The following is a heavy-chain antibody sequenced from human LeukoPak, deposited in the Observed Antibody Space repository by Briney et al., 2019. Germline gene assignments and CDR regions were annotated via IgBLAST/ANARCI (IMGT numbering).Heavy chain of an antibody. Sequence: GGSLRLSCAASGFTFDDYGMSWVRQAPGKGLEWVSGINWNGGSTGYADSVKGRFTISRDNSKNTLYLQMNSLRAEDTAVYYCAKAGVELYYYDSSGYSHFDYWGQGTLVTVSS. V-gene: IGHV3-20*04. CDR1: GFTFDDYG. CDR2: INWNGGST. CDR3: AKAGVELYYYDSSGYSHFDY. D-gene: IGHD3-22*01. J-gene: IGHJ4*02.